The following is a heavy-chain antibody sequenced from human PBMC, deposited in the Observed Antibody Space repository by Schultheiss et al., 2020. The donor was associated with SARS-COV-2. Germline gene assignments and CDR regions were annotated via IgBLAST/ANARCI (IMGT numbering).Heavy chain of an antibody. CDR1: GFTFSNAW. D-gene: IGHD6-13*01. V-gene: IGHV3-15*01. Sequence: GGSLRLSCAASGFTFSNAWMSWVRQAPGKGLEWVGRIKSKTDGGTTDYAAPVKGRFTISRDDSKSIAYLQMNSLKTEDTAVYYCTRGRSSSWYPAHWGQGTLVTVSS. CDR3: TRGRSSSWYPAH. J-gene: IGHJ4*02. CDR2: IKSKTDGGTT.